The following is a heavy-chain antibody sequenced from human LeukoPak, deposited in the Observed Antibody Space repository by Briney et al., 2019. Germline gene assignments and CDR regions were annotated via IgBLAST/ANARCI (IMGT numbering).Heavy chain of an antibody. Sequence: PGGSLRLSCAASGFTFSSYAMHWVRQAPGKGLEWVAVISYDGSNKYYADSVKGRFTISRDNSKNTLYLQMNSLSAEDTAVYYCAREGKTVRGTFSDYWGQGTLVTVSS. CDR3: AREGKTVRGTFSDY. CDR1: GFTFSSYA. J-gene: IGHJ4*02. D-gene: IGHD3-10*01. V-gene: IGHV3-30*04. CDR2: ISYDGSNK.